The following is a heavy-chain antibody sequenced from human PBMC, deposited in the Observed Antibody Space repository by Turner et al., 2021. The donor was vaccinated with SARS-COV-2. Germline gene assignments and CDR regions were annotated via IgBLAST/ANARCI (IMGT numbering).Heavy chain of an antibody. CDR1: GNIFTGAY. V-gene: IGHV1-2*02. CDR2: INPKSGDT. CDR3: AREPRSNFGVFISGWFDP. J-gene: IGHJ5*02. D-gene: IGHD3-3*01. Sequence: VHLVHAGAEVKTRGASVKVSCKTSGNIFTGAYFHWVRQDPGQGLEWMGWINPKSGDTIYGQKFQGRVTMTWDRSISTAYMEMRNLRPDDAAVYYCAREPRSNFGVFISGWFDPWGQGTVVTVSS.